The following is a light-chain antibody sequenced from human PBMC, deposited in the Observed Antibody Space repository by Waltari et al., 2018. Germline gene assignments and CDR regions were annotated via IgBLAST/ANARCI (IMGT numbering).Light chain of an antibody. Sequence: QSVLTQPRSVSGSPGQSVAISCPGTSRDVGGYDYVSWYQQYPGKAPKVMIYGVYKRPSGVPDRFAGSKSGNTASLSISGLQAEDEADYYCCSYANSKWVFGGGTKLTVL. CDR3: CSYANSKWV. CDR1: SRDVGGYDY. CDR2: GVY. V-gene: IGLV2-11*01. J-gene: IGLJ3*02.